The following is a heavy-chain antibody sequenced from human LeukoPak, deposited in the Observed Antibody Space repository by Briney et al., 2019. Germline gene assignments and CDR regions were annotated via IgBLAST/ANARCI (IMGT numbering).Heavy chain of an antibody. D-gene: IGHD5-12*01. V-gene: IGHV3-23*01. CDR2: ISASGGST. Sequence: GGSLRLSCAASGFTFSSYGISWVRQAPGKGLEWVSAISASGGSTYYADSVKGRFTISRDNSKNTLYLQMNSLRAEDTAVYYCAKNRGYDGGGFDYWGQGTLVTVSS. J-gene: IGHJ4*02. CDR3: AKNRGYDGGGFDY. CDR1: GFTFSSYG.